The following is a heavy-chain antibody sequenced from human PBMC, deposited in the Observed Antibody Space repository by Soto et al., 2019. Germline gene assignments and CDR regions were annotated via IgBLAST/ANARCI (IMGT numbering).Heavy chain of an antibody. CDR2: ISGSDNST. J-gene: IGHJ6*02. CDR1: GFTFINYA. CDR3: APMGV. Sequence: EVQLVESGGGLVRPGRSLRLSCEAPGFTFINYAMNWVRQAPGKGLEWVSGISGSDNSTYYAASVKGRFTISRDNSKNTLYLQMSSLRADDTAVYYCAPMGVWGQGTTVTVSS. V-gene: IGHV3-23*04.